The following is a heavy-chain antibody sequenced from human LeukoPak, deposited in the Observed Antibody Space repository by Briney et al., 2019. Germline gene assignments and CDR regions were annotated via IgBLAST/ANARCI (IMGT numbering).Heavy chain of an antibody. D-gene: IGHD6-19*01. CDR1: GFTFSSYW. Sequence: GGSLRLSCAASGFTFSSYWMHWVRQAPGKGLVWVSRISYDGSSTNYADSVKGRFSISRDNAKNTVYLQMNSLRAEDTAVYYCAREAAVAGIYFDSWGQGTLVTASS. J-gene: IGHJ4*02. V-gene: IGHV3-74*01. CDR2: ISYDGSST. CDR3: AREAAVAGIYFDS.